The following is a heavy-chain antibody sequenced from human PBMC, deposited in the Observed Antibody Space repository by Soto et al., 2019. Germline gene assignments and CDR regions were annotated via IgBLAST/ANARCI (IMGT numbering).Heavy chain of an antibody. Sequence: EVQLVESGGGLVQPGGSLRLSCAASGFTFSSYWMSWVRQAPGKGLEWVANIKQDGSEKYYVDSVKGRFTISRDNAKNSLDLQMQSLRAEDTAVYYCARDPSIVLVPAATYYYYHSGMDVWGQGTTVTVSS. D-gene: IGHD2-2*01. V-gene: IGHV3-7*01. CDR2: IKQDGSEK. CDR3: ARDPSIVLVPAATYYYYHSGMDV. CDR1: GFTFSSYW. J-gene: IGHJ6*02.